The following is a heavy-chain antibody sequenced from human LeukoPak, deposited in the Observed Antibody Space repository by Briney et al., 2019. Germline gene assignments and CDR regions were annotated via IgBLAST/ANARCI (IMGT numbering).Heavy chain of an antibody. D-gene: IGHD2-2*01. V-gene: IGHV1-69*01. CDR3: ARDGCSSTSCRNWFDP. Sequence: SVKVSCKASGGTFSSYAISWVRQAPGQGLEWMGGIIPIFGTANYAQKFQGRVTITADESTSTAYMELSSLRSEDTAVYYCARDGCSSTSCRNWFDPWGQGTLVTVSS. J-gene: IGHJ5*02. CDR2: IIPIFGTA. CDR1: GGTFSSYA.